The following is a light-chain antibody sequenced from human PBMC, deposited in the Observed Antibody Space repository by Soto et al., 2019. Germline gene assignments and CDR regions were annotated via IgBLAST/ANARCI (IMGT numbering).Light chain of an antibody. J-gene: IGLJ3*02. V-gene: IGLV2-14*01. CDR3: SSYTSSSSWV. Sequence: QSALTQPASVSGSPGQSITISCTGTSSDLGGYNYVSWYQQHPGKAPKLMIYEVSNRPSGVSNRFSGSKSGNTASLTSSGLQSEDEADYYCSSYTSSSSWVFGGGTKLTVL. CDR2: EVS. CDR1: SSDLGGYNY.